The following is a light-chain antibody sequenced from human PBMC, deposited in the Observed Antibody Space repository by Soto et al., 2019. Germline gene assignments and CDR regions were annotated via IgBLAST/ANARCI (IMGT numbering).Light chain of an antibody. J-gene: IGKJ1*01. V-gene: IGKV3-15*01. CDR2: GAS. CDR3: QQYNNWSRT. CDR1: QSISSN. Sequence: EIVMTQSPATLSVSPGERATLSCRASQSISSNLAWYQQKRGQAPRLLMYGASTRATGVPSRFSGSGSGTEFTLTINSLQSEDFVIYYCQQYNNWSRTFGRGTKVDIK.